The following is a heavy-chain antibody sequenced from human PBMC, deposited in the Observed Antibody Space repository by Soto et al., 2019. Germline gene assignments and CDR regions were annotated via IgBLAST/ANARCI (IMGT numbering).Heavy chain of an antibody. Sequence: GASVKVSCKASGYTFTGYYMHWVRQAPGQGLEWMGWINPNSGGTNYAQKFQERVTITRDMSTSTAYMELSSLRSEDTAVYYCAADCRGGSCYSHYSYYGMDVWGQGTTVTVSS. CDR1: GYTFTGYY. D-gene: IGHD2-15*01. CDR3: AADCRGGSCYSHYSYYGMDV. J-gene: IGHJ6*02. CDR2: INPNSGGT. V-gene: IGHV1-2*02.